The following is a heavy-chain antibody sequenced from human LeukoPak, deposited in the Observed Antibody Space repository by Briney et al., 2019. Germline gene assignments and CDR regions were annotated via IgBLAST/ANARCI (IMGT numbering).Heavy chain of an antibody. D-gene: IGHD1-14*01. CDR1: GYTFTSYG. CDR2: INPNSGGT. CDR3: ARDPDSDYYMDV. V-gene: IGHV1-2*02. J-gene: IGHJ6*03. Sequence: ASVKVSCKASGYTFTSYGISWVRQAPGQGLEWMGWINPNSGGTNYAQKFQGRVTMTRDTSISTAYMELSRLRSDDTAVYYCARDPDSDYYMDVWGKGTTVTISS.